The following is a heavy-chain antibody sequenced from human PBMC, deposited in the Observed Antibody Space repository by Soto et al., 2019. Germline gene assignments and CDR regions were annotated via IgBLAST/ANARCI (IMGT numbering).Heavy chain of an antibody. D-gene: IGHD4-17*01. V-gene: IGHV3-21*02. CDR1: GFTFSHYP. J-gene: IGHJ3*02. CDR3: ARDTVTPVAFDI. Sequence: EGQLVESGGGLVKPGGSKRLSCAASGFTFSHYPMNWVRQAPGKGLEWVSSISTTSNYIYYVDSVKGRFTISRDNAKKLLYLQMNSLRAEDTAVYYCARDTVTPVAFDIWGQGTMVTVSS. CDR2: ISTTSNYI.